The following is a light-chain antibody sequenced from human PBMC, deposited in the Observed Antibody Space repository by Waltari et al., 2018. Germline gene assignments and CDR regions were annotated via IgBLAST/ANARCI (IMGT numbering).Light chain of an antibody. CDR2: DAS. J-gene: IGKJ2*01. Sequence: EIVLTQSPGTLSLSPGERATLSCRASQRVGNNYLTWYQQKPGQAPRLLIYDASTRASGIPDRFSGSGSGTDFTLTISRLEPEDLAVYYCQQYGDSPLYTFGQGTKPEI. CDR3: QQYGDSPLYT. CDR1: QRVGNNY. V-gene: IGKV3-20*01.